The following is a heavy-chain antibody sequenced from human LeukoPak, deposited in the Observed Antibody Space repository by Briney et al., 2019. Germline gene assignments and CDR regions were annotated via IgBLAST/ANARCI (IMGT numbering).Heavy chain of an antibody. Sequence: GESLQISCKGSGYSFTSYWIGWVRQMPGKGLEWMGIIYPGDSDTRYSPSFQGQVTISADKSISTAYLQWSSLKASDTAMYYCARQHSSSWYGWLADYWGQGTLVTVSS. CDR1: GYSFTSYW. CDR3: ARQHSSSWYGWLADY. J-gene: IGHJ4*02. CDR2: IYPGDSDT. D-gene: IGHD6-13*01. V-gene: IGHV5-51*01.